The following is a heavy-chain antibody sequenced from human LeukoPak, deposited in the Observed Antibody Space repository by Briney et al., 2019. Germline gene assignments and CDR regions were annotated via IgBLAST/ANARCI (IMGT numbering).Heavy chain of an antibody. J-gene: IGHJ5*02. CDR3: ARVADSSSWYAPTGPLNWFDP. D-gene: IGHD6-13*01. CDR1: GYTFTSYG. CDR2: ISAYNGNT. V-gene: IGHV1-18*01. Sequence: GASVKVSCKASGYTFTSYGISWVRQAPGQGLEWMGWISAYNGNTNYAQKLQGRVTTTTDESTSTAYMELSSLRSEDTAVYYCARVADSSSWYAPTGPLNWFDPWGQGTLVTVSS.